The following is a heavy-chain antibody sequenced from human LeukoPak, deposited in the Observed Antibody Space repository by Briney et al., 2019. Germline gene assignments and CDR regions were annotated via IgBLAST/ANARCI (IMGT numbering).Heavy chain of an antibody. CDR3: ARHFVLKTVTNEFFDL. CDR2: IYPGDSRT. Sequence: PGGSLRLSCKGSGYTFATYWIGWVRQMPGKGLEWMGIIYPGDSRTTYSPSFQGQVTISADKSIRTAYLQWSGLKASDTAMYYCARHFVLKTVTNEFFDLWGRGTLVTVSS. J-gene: IGHJ2*01. V-gene: IGHV5-51*01. D-gene: IGHD4-17*01. CDR1: GYTFATYW.